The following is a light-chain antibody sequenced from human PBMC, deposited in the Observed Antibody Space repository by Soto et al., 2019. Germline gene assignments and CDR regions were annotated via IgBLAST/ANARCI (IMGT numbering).Light chain of an antibody. CDR3: QQSYISPYT. Sequence: DVQMTQSPASLSVSVGDRVTITCRASQSISKNLNWYQHKVGKAPQLLIYSASASQAGVPSRFSGSGSGTDFTLIISGLQPEDFATYYCQQSYISPYTFCQGTKVEIK. V-gene: IGKV1-39*01. CDR1: QSISKN. CDR2: SAS. J-gene: IGKJ2*01.